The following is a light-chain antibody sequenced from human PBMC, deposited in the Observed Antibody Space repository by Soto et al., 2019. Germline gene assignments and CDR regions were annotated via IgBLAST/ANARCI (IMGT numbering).Light chain of an antibody. J-gene: IGKJ1*01. CDR3: QQYNNWRGT. Sequence: EIVMTQSPATPSVSPGERATLSCRASQSVSSNLAWYQQKPGQAPRLLIYGASTRATGIPARFSGSRASTEFTLTISSLESADFAVYDCQQYNNWRGTCGQGTKVQIK. V-gene: IGKV3-15*01. CDR2: GAS. CDR1: QSVSSN.